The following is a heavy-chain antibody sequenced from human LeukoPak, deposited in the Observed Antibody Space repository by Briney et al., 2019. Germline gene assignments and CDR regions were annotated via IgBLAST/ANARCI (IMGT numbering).Heavy chain of an antibody. CDR1: GYTFTSYY. D-gene: IGHD3-3*01. CDR3: ARGDPIYDFWSGGDY. J-gene: IGHJ4*02. V-gene: IGHV1-46*01. CDR2: INPSGGST. Sequence: ASVKVSCKASGYTFTSYYMHWVRQAPGQGLEWMGIINPSGGSTSYAQKFQGRVTMTRDMSTSAVYMELSSLRSEDTAVYYCARGDPIYDFWSGGDYWGQGSLVTVSS.